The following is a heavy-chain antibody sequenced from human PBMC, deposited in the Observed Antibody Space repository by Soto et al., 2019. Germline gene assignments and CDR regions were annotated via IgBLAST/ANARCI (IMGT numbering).Heavy chain of an antibody. CDR3: ASGYIDY. CDR2: IYSGGT. V-gene: IGHV3-66*01. CDR1: GFPISSNY. Sequence: EASGFPISSNYMSWVRQAPGKGLEWVSVIYSGGTYYADSVKGRFTISRDNSKNTVYFQMNSLRAEDTAVYYCASGYIDYWGQGTLVTVSS. J-gene: IGHJ4*02.